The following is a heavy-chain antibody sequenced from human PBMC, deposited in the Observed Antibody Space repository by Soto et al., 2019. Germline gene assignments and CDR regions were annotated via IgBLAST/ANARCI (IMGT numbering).Heavy chain of an antibody. V-gene: IGHV1-24*01. J-gene: IGHJ6*02. CDR1: GYSLTELS. CDR2: YDLEKGET. D-gene: IGHD5-18*01. Sequence: GGSVKVSCKVSGYSLTELSIHWVRQAPGEGLEWMGGYDLEKGETIYAQKFQGRVTMTEDSPADTPYMELSSLTSEDTAVYYCARDLGDETAMVYYYYGMDVWGQGTTVTVSS. CDR3: ARDLGDETAMVYYYYGMDV.